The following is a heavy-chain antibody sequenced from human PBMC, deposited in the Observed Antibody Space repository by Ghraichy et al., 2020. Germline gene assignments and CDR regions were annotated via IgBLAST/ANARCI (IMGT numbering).Heavy chain of an antibody. Sequence: SETLSLTCTVSGHFISSNHWGWIRQPPGKGLEWIGCIYDSANNRYNPSLKSRVTMSLDASKQQFSVKLNSVTAADTAVYYCAGYIAGGGGRGYWGQGTLVTVSS. V-gene: IGHV4-59*03. CDR3: AGYIAGGGGRGY. CDR1: GHFISSNH. J-gene: IGHJ4*02. CDR2: IYDSANN. D-gene: IGHD6-13*01.